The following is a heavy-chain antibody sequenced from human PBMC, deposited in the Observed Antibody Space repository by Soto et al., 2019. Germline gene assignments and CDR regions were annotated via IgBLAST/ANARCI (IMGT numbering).Heavy chain of an antibody. CDR2: IYSGGST. J-gene: IGHJ6*02. Sequence: EVQLVESGGGLVQPGGSLRLSCAVSGLTVSSNYMSWVRQAPGEGLEWVSVIYSGGSTFYADSVKGRFTISRDSSKNTLYLKMNSLRAEDTAAYYCTRGPYGTGGDYYYGMDVWGQGTTVSVSS. V-gene: IGHV3-53*04. D-gene: IGHD3-10*01. CDR3: TRGPYGTGGDYYYGMDV. CDR1: GLTVSSNY.